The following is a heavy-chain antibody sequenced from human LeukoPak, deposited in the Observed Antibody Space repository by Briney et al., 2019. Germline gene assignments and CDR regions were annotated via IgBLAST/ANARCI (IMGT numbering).Heavy chain of an antibody. CDR2: IYSTGST. V-gene: IGHV4-4*07. CDR1: GCSISGYY. CDR3: ARADFWSGYYTHFDC. D-gene: IGHD3-3*01. Sequence: SETLSLTCTVSGCSISGYYWTWIRQPAGKGLEWIGRIYSTGSTNYNPSLKSRVTMSVDTSKNQFSLKLSSVTAADTAVYYCARADFWSGYYTHFDCWGQGTLVTVSS. J-gene: IGHJ4*02.